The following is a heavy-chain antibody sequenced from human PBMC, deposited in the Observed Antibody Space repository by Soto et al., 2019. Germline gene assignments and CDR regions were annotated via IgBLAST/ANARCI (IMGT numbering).Heavy chain of an antibody. D-gene: IGHD3-22*01. CDR1: GGTFSSYA. V-gene: IGHV1-69*13. CDR2: IIPIFGTA. Sequence: EASVKVSCKASGGTFSSYAISWVRQAPGQGLEWMGGIIPIFGTANYAQKFQGRVTITADESTSTAYMELSSLRSEDTAVYYCARGSPRHYYYDSSGYYPVSWGQGTLVTVSS. J-gene: IGHJ4*02. CDR3: ARGSPRHYYYDSSGYYPVS.